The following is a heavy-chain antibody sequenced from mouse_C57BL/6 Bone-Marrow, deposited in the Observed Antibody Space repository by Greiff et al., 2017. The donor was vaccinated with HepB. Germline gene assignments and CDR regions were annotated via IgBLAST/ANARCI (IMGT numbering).Heavy chain of an antibody. D-gene: IGHD2-4*01. CDR2: IYPGSGST. CDR1: GYAFTNYL. Sequence: QVQLKQSGAELVRPGTSVKVSCKASGYAFTNYLIEWVKQRPGQGLEWIGVIYPGSGSTNYNEKFKSKATLTVDTSSSTAYMQLSSLTSEDSAVYYCARKGLGGDYWGQGTSVTVSS. V-gene: IGHV1-54*01. CDR3: ARKGLGGDY. J-gene: IGHJ4*01.